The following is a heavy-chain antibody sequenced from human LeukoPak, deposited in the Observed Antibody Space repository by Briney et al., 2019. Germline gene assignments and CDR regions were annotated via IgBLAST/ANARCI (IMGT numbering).Heavy chain of an antibody. CDR3: ARVTGGSYFKFDN. D-gene: IGHD1-26*01. J-gene: IGHJ4*02. CDR1: GYTFINYF. Sequence: ASVKVSCRASGYTFINYFMHWVRQAPGQGLEWMGIINPSGGSTSYAQKFQGRVTTTRDTSTTTVYMELSSLRSEDTAVYYCARVTGGSYFKFDNWGQGTQVTVSS. V-gene: IGHV1-46*01. CDR2: INPSGGST.